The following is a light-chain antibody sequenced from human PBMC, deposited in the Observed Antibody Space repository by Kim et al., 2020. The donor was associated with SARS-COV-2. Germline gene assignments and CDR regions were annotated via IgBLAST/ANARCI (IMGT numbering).Light chain of an antibody. CDR1: NIGSKS. J-gene: IGLJ2*01. CDR3: QVWDSSSDHPV. CDR2: YDS. Sequence: APGKTARITCGGNNIGSKSVLWYQQRPGQAPVLGIYYDSDRPSGIPERFSGSNSGNTATLTISRVESGDEADYYCQVWDSSSDHPVFGGGTQLTDL. V-gene: IGLV3-21*04.